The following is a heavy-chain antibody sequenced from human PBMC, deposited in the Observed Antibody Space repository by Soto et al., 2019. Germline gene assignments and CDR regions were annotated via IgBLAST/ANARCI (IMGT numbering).Heavy chain of an antibody. CDR3: AAGGGLPRYY. CDR1: GGSISSGGYY. V-gene: IGHV4-31*03. CDR2: IYYSGST. D-gene: IGHD5-12*01. J-gene: IGHJ4*02. Sequence: SETLSLTCTVSGGSISSGGYYWSWIRQHPGKGLEWIGYIYYSGSTYYNPSLKSRVTISVDRSKNQFSLKLSSVTAADTAVYYCAAGGGLPRYYWGQGTLVTVSS.